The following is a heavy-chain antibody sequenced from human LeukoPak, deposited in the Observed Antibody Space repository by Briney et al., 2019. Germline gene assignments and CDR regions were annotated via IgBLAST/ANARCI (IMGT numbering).Heavy chain of an antibody. D-gene: IGHD2-2*01. CDR2: IWYDGSER. J-gene: IGHJ5*02. V-gene: IGHV3-33*06. Sequence: SGGSLRLSCAASGFTFSTYGMHWVRQAPGKGLEWVAVIWYDGSERYHADSVKGRFTISRDNSNNTLFLQMNSLRVEDTAVYYCAKVFFGDQLLSPEWFDPWGQGTLVTVSS. CDR1: GFTFSTYG. CDR3: AKVFFGDQLLSPEWFDP.